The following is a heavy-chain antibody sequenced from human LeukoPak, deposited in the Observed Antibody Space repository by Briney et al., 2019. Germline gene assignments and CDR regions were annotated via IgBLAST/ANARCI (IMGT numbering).Heavy chain of an antibody. Sequence: GGSLRLSCAASGFTFDDYAMHWVRQAPGKGLEWVSLISGDGGSTYYADSVKGRFTISRDNAKNSLYLQMNSLRAEDTAVYYCARVGTPITIFGVVTQYYYYYMDVWGKGTTVTVSS. CDR1: GFTFDDYA. CDR3: ARVGTPITIFGVVTQYYYYYMDV. CDR2: ISGDGGST. V-gene: IGHV3-43*02. J-gene: IGHJ6*03. D-gene: IGHD3-3*01.